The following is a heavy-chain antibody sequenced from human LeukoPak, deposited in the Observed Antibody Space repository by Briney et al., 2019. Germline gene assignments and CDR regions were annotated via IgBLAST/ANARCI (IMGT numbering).Heavy chain of an antibody. CDR2: ISSSGSTT. D-gene: IGHD6-19*01. Sequence: TGGSLRLSCAASGFTFSDYYMSWIRQAPGKGLEWVSYISSSGSTTYYADSVKGRFTISRDNSKNTLYLQMNSLRAEDTAVYYCAKDGYSSGWYDYWGQGTLVTVSS. J-gene: IGHJ4*02. V-gene: IGHV3-11*01. CDR3: AKDGYSSGWYDY. CDR1: GFTFSDYY.